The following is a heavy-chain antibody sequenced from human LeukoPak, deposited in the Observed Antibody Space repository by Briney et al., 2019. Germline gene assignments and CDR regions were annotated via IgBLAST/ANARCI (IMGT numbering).Heavy chain of an antibody. CDR3: AALLGSYTYYHYMDV. CDR2: IIPIFGTA. V-gene: IGHV1-69*05. J-gene: IGHJ6*03. Sequence: SVKVSCKASGGTFSSYAISWVRQAPGQGLEWMGGIIPIFGTANYAQKFQGRVTITTDESTSTAYMELSSLRSEDTAVYYCAALLGSYTYYHYMDVWGKGTTVTVSS. CDR1: GGTFSSYA. D-gene: IGHD2-21*01.